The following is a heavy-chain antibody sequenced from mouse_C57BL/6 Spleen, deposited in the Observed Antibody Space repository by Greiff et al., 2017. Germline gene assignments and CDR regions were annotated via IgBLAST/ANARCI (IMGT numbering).Heavy chain of an antibody. CDR2: IDPETGGT. D-gene: IGHD2-5*01. CDR3: TRSLYSNLYWYFDV. V-gene: IGHV1-15*01. J-gene: IGHJ1*03. Sequence: QVQLQQSGAELVRPGASVTLSCKASGYTFTDYEMHWVKQTPVHGLEWIGAIDPETGGTAYNQKFKGKAILTADKSSSTAYMELRSLTSEDSAVYYCTRSLYSNLYWYFDVWGTGTTVTVSS. CDR1: GYTFTDYE.